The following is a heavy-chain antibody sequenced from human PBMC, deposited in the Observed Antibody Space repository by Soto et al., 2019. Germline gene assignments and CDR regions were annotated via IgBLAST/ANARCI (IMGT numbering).Heavy chain of an antibody. Sequence: PSATLSLTCAVYGGSFSGYYWSWIRQPPGKGLEWIGEINHSGSTNYNPSLKSRVTISVDTSKNQFSLKRSSVTAADTAVYYCARELGYCSGGSCFRYYSYGMDVWGQGTTVTVSS. CDR1: GGSFSGYY. CDR3: ARELGYCSGGSCFRYYSYGMDV. J-gene: IGHJ6*02. V-gene: IGHV4-34*01. D-gene: IGHD2-15*01. CDR2: INHSGST.